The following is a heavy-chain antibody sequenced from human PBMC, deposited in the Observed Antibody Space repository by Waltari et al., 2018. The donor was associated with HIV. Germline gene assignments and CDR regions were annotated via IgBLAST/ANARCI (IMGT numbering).Heavy chain of an antibody. J-gene: IGHJ5*01. CDR3: AALGSFYS. Sequence: EVQLVESGGGLVQPGGSLRLSCAASGFTFSTYDMHWVRQATGKGLEWVSTIAPAGDTYDPGSVKGRFTISRENAKNSLYLQMNSLRAEDTAVYYCAALGSFYSWDQGTLVTVSS. D-gene: IGHD1-26*01. CDR2: IAPAGDT. CDR1: GFTFSTYD. V-gene: IGHV3-13*01.